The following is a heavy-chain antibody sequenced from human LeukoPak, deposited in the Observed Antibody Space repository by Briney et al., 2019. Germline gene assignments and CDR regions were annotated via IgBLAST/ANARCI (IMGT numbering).Heavy chain of an antibody. CDR3: TRSWAV. Sequence: PGRSQRLSCTASRFIFGDYAMSWVRQAPGKGLEWVSYIRSKAYGGTTEYAASVKGRFTISRDDSKSIAYLQMNSLKTEDTAVYYCTRSWAVWGQGTLVTVSS. CDR2: IRSKAYGGTT. V-gene: IGHV3-49*04. J-gene: IGHJ4*02. D-gene: IGHD3-16*01. CDR1: RFIFGDYA.